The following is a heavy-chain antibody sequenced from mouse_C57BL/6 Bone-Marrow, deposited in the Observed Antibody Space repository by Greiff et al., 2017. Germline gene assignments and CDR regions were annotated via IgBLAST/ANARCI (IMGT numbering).Heavy chain of an antibody. CDR3: TTEVYYGNYESAY. Sequence: VQLQQSGAELVRPGASVKLSCTASGFNIKDDYMHWVKQRPEQGLEWIGWIDPENGDTEYASKFQGKATITADTSSNTAYLQLSRLTSEDTAVYYCTTEVYYGNYESAYWGQGTLVTVSA. D-gene: IGHD2-1*01. CDR2: IDPENGDT. CDR1: GFNIKDDY. V-gene: IGHV14-4*01. J-gene: IGHJ3*01.